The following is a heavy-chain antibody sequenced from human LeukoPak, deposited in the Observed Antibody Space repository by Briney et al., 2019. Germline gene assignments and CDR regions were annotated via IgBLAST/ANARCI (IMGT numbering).Heavy chain of an antibody. CDR3: AGVDTLADDSYYIDF. D-gene: IGHD5-18*01. V-gene: IGHV4-30-2*01. CDR2: VYQSGIT. Sequence: TLSLTCTVSGASISSSGHYWSWIRQPPGKGLEWIGYVYQSGITYYNPSLKSRVTISADRPKNQFSLALRSVTAADTAMYYCAGVDTLADDSYYIDFWGQGTLVTVSS. CDR1: GASISSSGHY. J-gene: IGHJ4*02.